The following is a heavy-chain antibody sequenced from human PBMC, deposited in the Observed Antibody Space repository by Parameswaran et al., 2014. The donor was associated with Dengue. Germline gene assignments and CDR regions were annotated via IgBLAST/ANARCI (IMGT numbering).Heavy chain of an antibody. Sequence: RWIRQPPGKGLEWIGEIYHSGSTNYNPSLKSRVTISVDKSKNQFSLKLSPVTAADTAVYYCAKLAVAGYYYYGMDVWGQGTTVTVSS. J-gene: IGHJ6*02. V-gene: IGHV4-4*02. CDR3: AKLAVAGYYYYGMDV. D-gene: IGHD6-19*01. CDR2: IYHSGST.